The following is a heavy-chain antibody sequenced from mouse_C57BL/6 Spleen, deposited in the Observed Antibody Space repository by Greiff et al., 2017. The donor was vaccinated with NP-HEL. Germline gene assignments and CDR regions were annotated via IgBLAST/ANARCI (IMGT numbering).Heavy chain of an antibody. V-gene: IGHV1-15*01. CDR1: GYTFTDYE. CDR2: IDPETGGT. CDR3: TRFITTAGFAY. D-gene: IGHD1-1*01. Sequence: QVQLQQSGAELVRPGASVTLSCKASGYTFTDYEMHWVKQTPVHGLEWIGAIDPETGGTAYNQKFKGKAILTADKSSSTAYMELRSLTSEDSAVYYCTRFITTAGFAYWGQGTLVTVSA. J-gene: IGHJ3*01.